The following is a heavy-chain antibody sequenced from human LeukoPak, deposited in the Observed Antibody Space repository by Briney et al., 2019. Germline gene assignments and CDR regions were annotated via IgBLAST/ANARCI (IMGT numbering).Heavy chain of an antibody. CDR1: GYSFTSYW. J-gene: IGHJ4*02. Sequence: GESLQISCKGSGYSFTSYWIAWVRQMPGKGLEWMGIIYPGDSDTRYSPSFQGQVTISADKSISTAYLQWSSLKASDSAMYYCARRGYCTKGVCTLDYWGQGTLVTVSS. V-gene: IGHV5-51*01. D-gene: IGHD2-8*01. CDR2: IYPGDSDT. CDR3: ARRGYCTKGVCTLDY.